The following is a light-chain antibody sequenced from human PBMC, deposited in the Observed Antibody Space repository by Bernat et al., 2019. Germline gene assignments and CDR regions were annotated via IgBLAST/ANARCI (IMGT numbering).Light chain of an antibody. V-gene: IGLV1-47*02. CDR3: AAWDDSLRGRM. CDR2: SNS. Sequence: QSVLTQPPSASGTPGQTVTISCSGSSSNIGINYVYWYQHFPGTAPKVLIYSNSQRPSGVPDRFSGSKSGTSASLAISGLRSEDAADYYCAAWDDSLRGRMFGGGTKLTVL. J-gene: IGLJ3*02. CDR1: SSNIGINY.